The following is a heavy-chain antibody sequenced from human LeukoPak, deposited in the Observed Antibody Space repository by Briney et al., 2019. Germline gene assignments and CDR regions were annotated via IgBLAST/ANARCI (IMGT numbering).Heavy chain of an antibody. J-gene: IGHJ4*02. Sequence: ASVKVSCKASGYTSTNYDIHWVRQATGQGLEWMGWIDPNSGGTNYAQKLQGRVTMTTDTSTSTAYMDLRSLRSDDTAVYYCARDRHRRHYYDSSLHPPLDYWGQGTLVTVSS. CDR2: IDPNSGGT. V-gene: IGHV1-18*01. CDR1: GYTSTNYD. CDR3: ARDRHRRHYYDSSLHPPLDY. D-gene: IGHD3-22*01.